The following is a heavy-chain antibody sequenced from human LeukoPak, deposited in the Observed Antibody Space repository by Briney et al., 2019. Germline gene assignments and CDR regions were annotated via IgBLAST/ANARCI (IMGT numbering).Heavy chain of an antibody. CDR1: GGSISNHY. CDR3: ARYFEVAGRWYLDY. V-gene: IGHV4-4*08. Sequence: SETLSLTCTVSGGSISNHYWSWIRQPPGKGLEWIGFIYATGRTEYNPSFTSRATVSVDMSKNQFSLKLSSVTAADTAMYYCARYFEVAGRWYLDYWGQGTLVTVSS. CDR2: IYATGRT. J-gene: IGHJ4*02. D-gene: IGHD2-15*01.